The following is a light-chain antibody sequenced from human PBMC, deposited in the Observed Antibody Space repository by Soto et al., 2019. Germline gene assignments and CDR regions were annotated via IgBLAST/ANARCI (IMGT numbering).Light chain of an antibody. CDR1: QDISRY. V-gene: IGKV1-39*01. CDR2: AAS. Sequence: DIQMTQSPASLSASVGDRVTISCQASQDISRYLNWYQQKPGKAPKLLIYAASSLQSGVPSRFSGSGSGTDFTLTISSLQPEDFATYYCQQSYSTPSITFGQGTRLEIK. CDR3: QQSYSTPSIT. J-gene: IGKJ5*01.